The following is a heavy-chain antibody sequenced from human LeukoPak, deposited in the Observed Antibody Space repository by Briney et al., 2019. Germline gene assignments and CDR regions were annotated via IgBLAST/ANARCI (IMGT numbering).Heavy chain of an antibody. J-gene: IGHJ6*02. CDR2: IYGSGGST. CDR3: AKDLSSSWYPEDGMDV. V-gene: IGHV3-23*01. D-gene: IGHD6-13*01. Sequence: GGSLRLSCAASGFTFSSYAMSWVRQAPGKGLEWVSAIYGSGGSTYYADSVKGRFTISRDNSKNTLYLQMNSLRAEDTAVYYCAKDLSSSWYPEDGMDVWGQGTTVTVSS. CDR1: GFTFSSYA.